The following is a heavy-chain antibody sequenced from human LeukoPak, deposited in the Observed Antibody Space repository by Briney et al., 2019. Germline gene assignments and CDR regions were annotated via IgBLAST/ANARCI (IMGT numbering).Heavy chain of an antibody. CDR2: INPSGGST. D-gene: IGHD4-17*01. Sequence: ASVKVSCKASGYTFTSYYMHWVRQAPGQGLEWMGIINPSGGSTSYAQKFRGRVTMTRDTSTSTVYMELSSLRSEDTAVYYCARDPGDYGDYYYYYMDVWGKGTTVTVSS. J-gene: IGHJ6*03. V-gene: IGHV1-46*01. CDR1: GYTFTSYY. CDR3: ARDPGDYGDYYYYYMDV.